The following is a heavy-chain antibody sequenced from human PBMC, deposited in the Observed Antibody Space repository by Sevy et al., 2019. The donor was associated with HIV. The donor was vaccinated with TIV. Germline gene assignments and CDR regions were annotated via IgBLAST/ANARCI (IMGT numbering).Heavy chain of an antibody. D-gene: IGHD3-16*01. Sequence: ASVKVSCKASGYTFTSYAMNWVRQAPGQGLEWMGWINTNTGNPTYAQGFTGRFFFSSDTSVSTAYLKVSSLKAEDTAEYYCARGGVWGSFDYYYGMAVWGQGTTVTVSS. CDR2: INTNTGNP. V-gene: IGHV7-4-1*02. J-gene: IGHJ6*02. CDR1: GYTFTSYA. CDR3: ARGGVWGSFDYYYGMAV.